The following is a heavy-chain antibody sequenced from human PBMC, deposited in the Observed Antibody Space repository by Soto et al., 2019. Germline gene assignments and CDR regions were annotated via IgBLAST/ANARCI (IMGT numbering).Heavy chain of an antibody. D-gene: IGHD2-2*01. V-gene: IGHV3-23*01. Sequence: GGSLRLSCAASGFTFSSYTMSWVRQAPGKGLEWVSAISGSGGSTYYADSVKGRFTISRDNSKNTLYLQMNSLRAEDTAVYYCAKLLRAVVPAANAPWGQGTLVTVSS. J-gene: IGHJ5*02. CDR1: GFTFSSYT. CDR2: ISGSGGST. CDR3: AKLLRAVVPAANAP.